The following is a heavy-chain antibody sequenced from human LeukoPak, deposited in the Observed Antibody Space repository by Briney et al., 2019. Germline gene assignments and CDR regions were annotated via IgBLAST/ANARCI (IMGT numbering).Heavy chain of an antibody. V-gene: IGHV1-69*05. D-gene: IGHD2-2*01. J-gene: IGHJ6*03. CDR3: ARGGVVPAARYYYYYMDV. CDR2: IIPIFGTA. CDR1: GGTFSSYA. Sequence: ASVKVSCKASGGTFSSYAISWVRQAPGQGLEWMGGIIPIFGTANYAQKFQGRVTITTDESTSTAYMELSSLRSEDTAVYYCARGGVVPAARYYYYYMDVWGKGTTVTVSS.